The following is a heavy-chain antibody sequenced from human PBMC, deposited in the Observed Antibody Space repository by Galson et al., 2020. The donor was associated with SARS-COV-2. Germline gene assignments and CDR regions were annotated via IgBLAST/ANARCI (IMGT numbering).Heavy chain of an antibody. V-gene: IGHV3-49*03. D-gene: IGHD6-19*01. CDR1: GFTFGDYA. CDR3: AREAVASYYYYMDV. Sequence: SCTASGFTFGDYAVNWFRLAPGKGLEWVSFIRSKAYGGTTEYAASLKGRFTISRDDSKSIGYLQMNSLKTEDTAVYYCAREAVASYYYYMDVWGRGTTVTVSS. J-gene: IGHJ6*03. CDR2: IRSKAYGGTT.